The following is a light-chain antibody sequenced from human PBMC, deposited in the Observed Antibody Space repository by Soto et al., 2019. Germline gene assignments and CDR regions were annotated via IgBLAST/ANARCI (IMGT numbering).Light chain of an antibody. CDR1: QSVSSSY. J-gene: IGKJ1*01. CDR3: QQYGSPVT. V-gene: IGKV3-20*01. Sequence: EIVLTQSPGTLSLSPGERATLSCRASQSVSSSYLAWYQQKPGQAPRLLIYGASSRATGIPDRFSGSGSGTDFTLTSSRLEREDVAVYCCQQYGSPVTFGQGTKVEIK. CDR2: GAS.